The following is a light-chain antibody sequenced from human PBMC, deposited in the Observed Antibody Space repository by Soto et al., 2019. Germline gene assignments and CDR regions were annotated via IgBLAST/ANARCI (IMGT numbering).Light chain of an antibody. CDR3: QQFHTYPRT. V-gene: IGKV1-9*01. CDR1: QDISSS. J-gene: IGKJ1*01. Sequence: DIQLTQSPPFLSASVGDRVTITCRASQDISSSLAWYQQKPGKAPKLLIFAASTLQSGVPSRFSSSGSGTEFTLTISSLQPEDFATYYCQQFHTYPRTFGQGTKVESK. CDR2: AAS.